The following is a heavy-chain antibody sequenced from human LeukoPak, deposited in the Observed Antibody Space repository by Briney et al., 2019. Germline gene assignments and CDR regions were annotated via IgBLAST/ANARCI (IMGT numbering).Heavy chain of an antibody. Sequence: PGGSLRLSCAASGFTFTTYWMSWIRQAPGKGLEWVANINQDGTDKYYVDSVKGRFTFSRDNAQNSLYLQMSSLRVEDTAGYYCVTYSTGLYKGLEFWGQGTQVTVSS. V-gene: IGHV3-7*03. J-gene: IGHJ4*02. D-gene: IGHD2-8*02. CDR2: INQDGTDK. CDR1: GFTFTTYW. CDR3: VTYSTGLYKGLEF.